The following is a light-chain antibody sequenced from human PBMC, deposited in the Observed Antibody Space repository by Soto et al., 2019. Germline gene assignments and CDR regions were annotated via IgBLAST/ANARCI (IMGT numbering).Light chain of an antibody. V-gene: IGLV2-14*01. CDR1: SSDVGGFIF. CDR2: DVS. Sequence: QSALTQPASVSGSPGQSFTISCTGTSSDVGGFIFVSWYQQHPGRAPKLMIYDVSNRPSGVSNRFSGSKSGNTASLTISGLQADDDADYYCVSYTTSASYVFGTGTKLTVL. J-gene: IGLJ1*01. CDR3: VSYTTSASYV.